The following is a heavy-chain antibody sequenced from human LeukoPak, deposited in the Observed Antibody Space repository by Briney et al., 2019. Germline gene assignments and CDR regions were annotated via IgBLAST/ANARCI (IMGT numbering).Heavy chain of an antibody. CDR2: INHSGST. J-gene: IGHJ4*02. V-gene: IGHV4-34*01. CDR1: GGSFSGYY. D-gene: IGHD3-22*01. Sequence: PSETLSLTCSVYGGSFSGYYWSWIRQPPGKGLEWIGEINHSGSTNYNPSLKSRVTISVDTSKNQFPLELSSVTAADTAVYYCARDKRPNHYYDIGSHFDYWGQGTLVTVSS. CDR3: ARDKRPNHYYDIGSHFDY.